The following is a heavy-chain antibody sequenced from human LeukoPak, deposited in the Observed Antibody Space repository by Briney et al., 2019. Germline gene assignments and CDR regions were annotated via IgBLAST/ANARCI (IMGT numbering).Heavy chain of an antibody. CDR3: ARDPMITFGGVIVHYFDY. D-gene: IGHD3-16*02. CDR2: ISSSGSTI. CDR1: GFTLSSYE. J-gene: IGHJ4*02. Sequence: GGSLRLSCAASGFTLSSYEMNWVRQDPGKGLEWVSYISSSGSTIYYADSVKGRFTISRDNAKNSLYLQMNSLRAEDTAVYYCARDPMITFGGVIVHYFDYWGQGTLVTVSS. V-gene: IGHV3-48*03.